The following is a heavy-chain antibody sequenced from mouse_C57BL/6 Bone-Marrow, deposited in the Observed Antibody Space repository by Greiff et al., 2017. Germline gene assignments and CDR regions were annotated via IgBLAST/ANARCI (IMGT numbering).Heavy chain of an antibody. CDR1: GYAFSSYW. CDR3: ARGWDYVDY. J-gene: IGHJ2*01. CDR2: IYPGDGDT. V-gene: IGHV1-80*01. Sequence: QVQLQQSGAELVKPGASVKISCKASGYAFSSYWMHWVKQRPGQGLEWIGQIYPGDGDTNYNGKFKGKATLTADKSSSTAYMQLSSLTSEDSAVXFCARGWDYVDYWGQGTTLTVSS. D-gene: IGHD3-3*01.